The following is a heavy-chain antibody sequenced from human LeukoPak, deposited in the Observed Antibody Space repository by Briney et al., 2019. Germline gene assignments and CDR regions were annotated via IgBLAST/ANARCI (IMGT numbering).Heavy chain of an antibody. D-gene: IGHD6-19*01. Sequence: SETLSLTCAVYGGSFSGYYWSWIRQPPGKGLEWIGEINHSGSTNYNPSLKSRVTISVDTSKNQFSLKLSSVTAADTAVYHCARVHSSGWYLNIVFDYWGQGTLVTVSS. CDR1: GGSFSGYY. CDR3: ARVHSSGWYLNIVFDY. J-gene: IGHJ4*02. V-gene: IGHV4-34*01. CDR2: INHSGST.